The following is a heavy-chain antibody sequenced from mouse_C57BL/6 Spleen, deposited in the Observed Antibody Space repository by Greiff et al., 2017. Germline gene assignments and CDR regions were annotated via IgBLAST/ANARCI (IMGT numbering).Heavy chain of an antibody. V-gene: IGHV7-3*01. CDR2: IRNKANGYTT. CDR1: GFTFTDYY. CDR3: ARYYGSSYWYFDV. J-gene: IGHJ1*03. D-gene: IGHD1-1*01. Sequence: DVMLVESGGGLVQPGGSLSLSCAASGFTFTDYYMSWVRQPPGKALAWLGFIRNKANGYTTEYSASVKGRFTISRDNSQSILYLQMNALRAEDSATYYCARYYGSSYWYFDVWGTGTTVTVSS.